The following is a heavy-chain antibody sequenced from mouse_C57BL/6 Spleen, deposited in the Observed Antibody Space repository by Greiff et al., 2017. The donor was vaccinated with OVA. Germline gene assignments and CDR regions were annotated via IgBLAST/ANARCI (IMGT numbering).Heavy chain of an antibody. CDR2: INPNNGGT. CDR3: ALTTVPYYAMDY. V-gene: IGHV1-26*01. D-gene: IGHD1-1*01. CDR1: GYTFTDYY. J-gene: IGHJ4*01. Sequence: EVQLQQSGPELVKPGASVKISCKASGYTFTDYYMNWVKQSHGKSLEWIGDINPNNGGTSYNQKFKGKATLTVDKSSSTAYMELRSLTSEDSAVYYGALTTVPYYAMDYWGQGTSVTVSA.